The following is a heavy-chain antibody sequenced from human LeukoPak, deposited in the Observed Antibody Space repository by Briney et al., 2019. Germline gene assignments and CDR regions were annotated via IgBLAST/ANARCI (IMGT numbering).Heavy chain of an antibody. CDR2: INPGDSDI. CDR1: GYTFSSYW. J-gene: IGHJ6*03. Sequence: GESLKISCKGSGYTFSSYWIGWVRQMPGKGLEWMGIINPGDSDIRYSPSFQGQVTISVDTSISTAYLQWSSLKASDSAMYYCARPPAYYYNMEVGGKGTTVTFSS. V-gene: IGHV5-51*01. CDR3: ARPPAYYYNMEV.